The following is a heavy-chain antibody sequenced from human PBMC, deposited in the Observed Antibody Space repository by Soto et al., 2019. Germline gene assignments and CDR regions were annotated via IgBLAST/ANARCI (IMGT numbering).Heavy chain of an antibody. J-gene: IGHJ6*02. CDR3: ARSDTEMAAPYYGMDV. D-gene: IGHD5-18*01. Sequence: QVQLVQSGAEVKKPGASVKVSCKASGYAFTDYYMHWVRQAPAQGLEWMGWINSKSVGTNLAQRFQGRVTMTRDTSMSTNHLEVSRLRTDDTAIFYCARSDTEMAAPYYGMDVWVQGTTVTVSS. CDR2: INSKSVGT. V-gene: IGHV1-2*02. CDR1: GYAFTDYY.